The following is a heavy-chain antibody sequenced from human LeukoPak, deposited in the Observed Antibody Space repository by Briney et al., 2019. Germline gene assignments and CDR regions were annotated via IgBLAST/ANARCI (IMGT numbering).Heavy chain of an antibody. V-gene: IGHV3-21*01. CDR1: GFTFSGYS. D-gene: IGHD3-10*01. J-gene: IGHJ6*03. CDR3: AREGYYGSGLYYYYYMDV. Sequence: GGSLRLSCAASGFTFSGYSMNWVRQAPGKGLEWVSSISSSSSYISYADSVKGRFTISRDNAKTSVYLQIYSLRAEDTAVYYCAREGYYGSGLYYYYYMDVWGKGTTVTVFS. CDR2: ISSSSSYI.